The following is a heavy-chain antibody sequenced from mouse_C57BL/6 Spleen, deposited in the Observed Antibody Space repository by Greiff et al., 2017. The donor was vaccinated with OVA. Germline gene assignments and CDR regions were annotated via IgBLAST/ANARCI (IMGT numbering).Heavy chain of an antibody. CDR3: TDDYGYFDV. V-gene: IGHV6-3*01. D-gene: IGHD2-3*01. CDR1: GFTFSNYW. Sequence: EVMLVESGGGLVQPGGSMKLSCVASGFTFSNYWMNWVRQSPEKGLEWVAQIRLKSDNYATHYAESVKGRFTISRDDSKSSVYLQMNNLRAEDTGIYYCTDDYGYFDVWGTGTTVTVSS. J-gene: IGHJ1*03. CDR2: IRLKSDNYAT.